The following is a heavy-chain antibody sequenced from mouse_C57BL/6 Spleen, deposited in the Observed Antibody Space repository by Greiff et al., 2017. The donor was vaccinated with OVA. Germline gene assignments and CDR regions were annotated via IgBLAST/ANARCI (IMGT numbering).Heavy chain of an antibody. J-gene: IGHJ4*01. Sequence: VKLVESGPELVKPGASVKLSCKASGYTFTSYDINWVKQRPGQGLEWIGRIYPRDGSTKYNEKFKGKATLTVDTSSSTAYMELHSLTSEDSAVYFCARSELGRDYAMDYWGQGTSVTVSS. CDR2: IYPRDGST. CDR1: GYTFTSYD. V-gene: IGHV1-85*01. CDR3: ARSELGRDYAMDY. D-gene: IGHD4-1*01.